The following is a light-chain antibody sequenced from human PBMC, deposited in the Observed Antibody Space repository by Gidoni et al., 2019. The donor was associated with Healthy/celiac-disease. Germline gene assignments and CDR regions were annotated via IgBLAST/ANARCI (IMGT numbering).Light chain of an antibody. Sequence: DIALTQSPGTLTLATGERATLSCRASQSVSSSYLAWYQQKPGQAPRLLIYGASSRATGIPDRFSGSGSGTDFTLTISRLEPEDFAVYYCQQYGSSEWTFGQGTKVEIK. CDR3: QQYGSSEWT. J-gene: IGKJ1*01. CDR1: QSVSSSY. CDR2: GAS. V-gene: IGKV3-20*01.